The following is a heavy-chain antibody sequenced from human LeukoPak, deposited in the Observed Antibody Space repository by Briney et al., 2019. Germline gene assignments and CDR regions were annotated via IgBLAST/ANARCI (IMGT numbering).Heavy chain of an antibody. CDR1: GFTVSSNF. CDR2: IYSGGST. J-gene: IGHJ3*02. Sequence: GGSLRLSCAASGFTVSSNFMSWVRQAPGKGLEWVSVIYSGGSTYYADSVKGRFTISRHNSKNTLYLQMNSLRAEDTAVYYCAGDTYYYDSSGYTPPGGAFDIWGQGTMVTVSS. V-gene: IGHV3-53*04. CDR3: AGDTYYYDSSGYTPPGGAFDI. D-gene: IGHD3-22*01.